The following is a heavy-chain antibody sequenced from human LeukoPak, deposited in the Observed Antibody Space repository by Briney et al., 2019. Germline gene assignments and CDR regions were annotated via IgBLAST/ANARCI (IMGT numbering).Heavy chain of an antibody. CDR3: ARSNRAGRMAPGY. D-gene: IGHD3-10*01. CDR1: GFTFSSYS. J-gene: IGHJ4*02. Sequence: GGSLRLSCAASGFTFSSYSMNWVRQAPGKGLEWVSSISSSGSYIYYADSVKGRFTISRDNAKNSLYLQMNSLRAEDTAVYYCARSNRAGRMAPGYWGQGTLVTVSS. CDR2: ISSSGSYI. V-gene: IGHV3-21*01.